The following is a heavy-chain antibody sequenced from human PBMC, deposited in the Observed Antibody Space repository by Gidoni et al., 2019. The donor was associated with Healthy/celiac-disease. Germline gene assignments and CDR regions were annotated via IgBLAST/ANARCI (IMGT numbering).Heavy chain of an antibody. CDR3: GRGENGVSTGCSLHDVGYYNYYSWDV. V-gene: IGHV3-30*04. CDR1: GLTFSSYA. D-gene: IGHD2-2*01. CDR2: YPIVERKN. Sequence: QVQLVESGGGVVQPGRSLRLSCAASGLTFSSYAMPWVRQAPGKGLEWVAVYPIVERKNYSANPGKGGLTISGENSKNTRYLKRNSWGAKETAWYYCGRGENGVSTGCSLHDVGYYNYYSWDVWGKGTRVTVS. J-gene: IGHJ6*03.